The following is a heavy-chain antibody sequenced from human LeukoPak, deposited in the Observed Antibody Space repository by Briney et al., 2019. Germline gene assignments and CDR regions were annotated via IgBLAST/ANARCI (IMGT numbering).Heavy chain of an antibody. J-gene: IGHJ4*02. V-gene: IGHV1-69*05. CDR3: ATPVYDYWSGYTAFDY. CDR1: GGTLRSYT. Sequence: ASVKVSCKVSGGTLRSYTISWVRQAPGQGLKWMGGIIPISGTTNYAQKFQGRVTITTDESTNAAYMELSNLRSEDTAVYYCATPVYDYWSGYTAFDYWGQGTLVTVSS. D-gene: IGHD3-3*01. CDR2: IIPISGTT.